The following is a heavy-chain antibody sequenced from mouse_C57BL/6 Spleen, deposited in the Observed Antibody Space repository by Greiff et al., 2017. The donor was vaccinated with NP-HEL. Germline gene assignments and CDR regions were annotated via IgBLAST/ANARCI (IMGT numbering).Heavy chain of an antibody. J-gene: IGHJ4*01. CDR1: GYTFTSYW. Sequence: VQLQQPGAELVKPGASVKMSCKASGYTFTSYWITWVKQRPGQGLEWIGDIYPGSGSTNYNEKFKSKATLTVDTSSSTAYMQLSSLTSEDPASYYCARQSDYYGSSSYAMDYWGQGTSVTVSS. D-gene: IGHD1-1*01. V-gene: IGHV1-55*01. CDR3: ARQSDYYGSSSYAMDY. CDR2: IYPGSGST.